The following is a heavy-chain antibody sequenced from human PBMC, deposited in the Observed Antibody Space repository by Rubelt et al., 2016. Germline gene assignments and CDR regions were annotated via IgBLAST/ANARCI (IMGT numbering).Heavy chain of an antibody. CDR3: ATSMKSGYNGRVWDFDY. D-gene: IGHD1-1*01. J-gene: IGHJ4*02. V-gene: IGHV6-1*01. Sequence: QVQLRQSGPGLVKPLQTLSLTCAISGDSVSSNTAAWNWLMQSPSRGLEWLGRTSYTSKWYTEYAESMGRRITINANTSTNQSALQLKSANPEDTAVYYCATSMKSGYNGRVWDFDYWGQGTLVTVSS. CDR2: TSYTSKWYT. CDR1: GDSVSSNTAA.